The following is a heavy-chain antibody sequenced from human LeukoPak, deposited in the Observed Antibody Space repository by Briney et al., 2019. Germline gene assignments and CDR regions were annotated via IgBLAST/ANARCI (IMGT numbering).Heavy chain of an antibody. D-gene: IGHD3-10*01. CDR1: GGSISSANYY. Sequence: SETLSLTCIVSGGSISSANYYWGWLRQPPGKDPEWIGTISYSGTTYYNPSLKSRVTISLDPSKNQFSLKLTSVTAADTAVYYCASLADGGSGSYYNGGTGYWGQGTLVTVSS. CDR3: ASLADGGSGSYYNGGTGY. V-gene: IGHV4-39*07. CDR2: ISYSGTT. J-gene: IGHJ4*02.